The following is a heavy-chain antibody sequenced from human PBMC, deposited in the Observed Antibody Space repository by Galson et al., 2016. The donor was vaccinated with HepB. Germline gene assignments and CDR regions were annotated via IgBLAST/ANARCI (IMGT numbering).Heavy chain of an antibody. D-gene: IGHD2-15*01. CDR2: IYPGDSDT. CDR1: GYTFTNYW. CDR3: ARHSRSHCSGGTCYSSESDY. Sequence: QSGAEVKKPGESLKISCTGYGYTFTNYWIGWVRQMPGKGLEWMGIIYPGDSDTRYSPSFQGQVTMSADMSISTAFLQGSSLEDSDTAIYYCARHSRSHCSGGTCYSSESDYWGQGTLVTVSS. J-gene: IGHJ4*02. V-gene: IGHV5-51*01.